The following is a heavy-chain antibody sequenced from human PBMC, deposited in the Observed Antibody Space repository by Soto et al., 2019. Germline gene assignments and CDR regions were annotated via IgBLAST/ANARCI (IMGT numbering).Heavy chain of an antibody. CDR3: ARDPEYPPPLSCCRNWFDP. J-gene: IGHJ5*02. CDR1: GFTFSDYY. V-gene: IGHV3-11*01. Sequence: GGSLRLSCAASGFTFSDYYMSWIRQAPGKGLEWVSYISSSGSTIYYADSVKGRFTISRDNAKNSLYLQMNSLRAEDTAVYYCARDPEYPPPLSCCRNWFDPWGQGTLVTVSS. D-gene: IGHD2-2*01. CDR2: ISSSGSTI.